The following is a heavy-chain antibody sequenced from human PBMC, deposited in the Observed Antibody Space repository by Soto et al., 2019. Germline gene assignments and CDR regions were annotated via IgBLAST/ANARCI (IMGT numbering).Heavy chain of an antibody. CDR2: ISAHNGNT. CDR1: GYGFTTYG. Sequence: QVHLVQSGAEVKKPGASVKVSCKGSGYGFTTYGITWVRQAPGQGLEWMAWISAHNGNTNYAQKLQGRVPVTRDTSTSTAYMELRSLRSDDTAVYYCARGRYGDYWGQGARVTVSS. J-gene: IGHJ4*02. V-gene: IGHV1-18*01. D-gene: IGHD1-1*01. CDR3: ARGRYGDY.